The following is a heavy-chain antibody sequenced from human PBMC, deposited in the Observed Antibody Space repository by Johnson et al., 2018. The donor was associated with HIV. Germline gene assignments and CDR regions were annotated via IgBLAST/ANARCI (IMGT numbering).Heavy chain of an antibody. CDR2: ISYDGSNK. D-gene: IGHD6-13*01. V-gene: IGHV3-30*04. J-gene: IGHJ3*02. Sequence: QEQLVESGGGVVQPGRSLRLSCAASGFTFSSYAMHWVRQAPGKGLEWVAVISYDGSNKYYADSVKGRFTISRDNSKNTLYLQMNSLRAEDTAIYYCAKGRYSSSWYLAVAFDIWGQGTMVTVSS. CDR1: GFTFSSYA. CDR3: AKGRYSSSWYLAVAFDI.